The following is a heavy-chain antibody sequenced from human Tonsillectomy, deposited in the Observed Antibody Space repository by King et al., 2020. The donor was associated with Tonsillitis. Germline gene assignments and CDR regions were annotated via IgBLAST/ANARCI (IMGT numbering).Heavy chain of an antibody. CDR2: IRSKTNSYAP. CDR3: TRPTGDYDILAGSANWFDP. Sequence: VQLVESGGGLVQPGGSLKLSCAASGFTFSGSAMHWVRQASGKGLGWVGRIRSKTNSYAPAYVASVKVRYTISREDSKTTAYLQMNSLKTEDTAVYYCTRPTGDYDILAGSANWFDPWGQGTLVTVSS. J-gene: IGHJ5*02. CDR1: GFTFSGSA. D-gene: IGHD3-9*01. V-gene: IGHV3-73*02.